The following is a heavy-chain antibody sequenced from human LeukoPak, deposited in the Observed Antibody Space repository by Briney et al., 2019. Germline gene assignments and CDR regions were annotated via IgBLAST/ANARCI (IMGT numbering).Heavy chain of an antibody. CDR3: ARDLDYYGSGSSIHWYYGMDV. CDR2: ISGNGGNT. J-gene: IGHJ6*02. CDR1: GFTFSDYI. Sequence: PGGSLRLSCAASGFTFSDYIMHWVRQAPGKGLECVSVISGNGGNTYYANSVKGRFTISRDNSKNTLYLQMGSLRVEDMAVYYCARDLDYYGSGSSIHWYYGMDVWAKGARSPSP. V-gene: IGHV3-64*01. D-gene: IGHD3-10*01.